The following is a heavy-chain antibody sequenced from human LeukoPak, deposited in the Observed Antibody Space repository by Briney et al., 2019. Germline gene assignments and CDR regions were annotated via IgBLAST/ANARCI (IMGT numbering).Heavy chain of an antibody. CDR1: GYTFTGYY. V-gene: IGHV1-2*02. J-gene: IGHJ4*02. Sequence: ASVKVSCKASGYTFTGYYTHWVRQAPGQGLEWMGWINPNSGDTNYAQKFQGRVTMTTDTSTSTVYMELRSLRSDDTAVYYCARDDNYGSGQPDDWGQGTLVTVSS. D-gene: IGHD3-10*01. CDR2: INPNSGDT. CDR3: ARDDNYGSGQPDD.